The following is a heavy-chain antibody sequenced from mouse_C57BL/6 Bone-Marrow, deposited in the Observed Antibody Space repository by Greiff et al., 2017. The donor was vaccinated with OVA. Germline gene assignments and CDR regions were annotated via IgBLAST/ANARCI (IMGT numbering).Heavy chain of an antibody. CDR1: GYTFTSYT. CDR2: INPSSGYT. CDR3: ARGVYFFFAY. V-gene: IGHV1-4*01. Sequence: QVQLQQSGAELARPGASVKMSCKASGYTFTSYTMHWVKQRPGQGLEWIGYINPSSGYTKYNQKFKDKATLTADKSSSTAYMQLRSLTSEDSAVYYCARGVYFFFAYWGQGTLVTVSS. J-gene: IGHJ3*01.